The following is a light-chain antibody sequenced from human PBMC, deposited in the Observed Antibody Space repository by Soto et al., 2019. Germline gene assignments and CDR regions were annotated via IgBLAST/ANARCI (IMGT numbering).Light chain of an antibody. Sequence: DIQMTQSPSTLSASVGDRVTITCRASQSISNWLAWYQQKPGKAPKLLIYDASSLESGVPSRFSGSGSGTEFTLTMSSLQSEDFAVYFCQQYNKWPRTFGQGTRWIT. CDR1: QSISNW. CDR3: QQYNKWPRT. J-gene: IGKJ1*01. CDR2: DAS. V-gene: IGKV1-5*01.